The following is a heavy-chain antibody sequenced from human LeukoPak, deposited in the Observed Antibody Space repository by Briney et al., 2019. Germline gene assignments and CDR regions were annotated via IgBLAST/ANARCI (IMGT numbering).Heavy chain of an antibody. D-gene: IGHD3-22*01. CDR2: IYYSGST. J-gene: IGHJ5*02. CDR1: GRSISSSSYY. CDR3: ARLTNEYYYDSSGQNWFDP. V-gene: IGHV4-39*01. Sequence: SETLSHTCTVSGRSISSSSYYWGWIRQPPGKGLEWIGSIYYSGSTYYNPSLKSRVTISVDTSNNQFSLKLSSVTAADTAVFYCARLTNEYYYDSSGQNWFDPSGQGTLVTVSS.